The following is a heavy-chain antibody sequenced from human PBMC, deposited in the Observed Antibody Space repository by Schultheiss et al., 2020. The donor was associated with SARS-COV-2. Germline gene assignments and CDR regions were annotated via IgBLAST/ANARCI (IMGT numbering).Heavy chain of an antibody. CDR1: GFTFSSYA. Sequence: GGSLRLSCAASGFTFSSYAMHWVRQAPGKGLEWVAVISYDGSNKYYADSVKGRFTISRDNSKNTLYLQMNSLRAEDTAVYYCARVYLGALRIYYYYYGMDVWGQGTMVTVSS. CDR3: ARVYLGALRIYYYYYGMDV. CDR2: ISYDGSNK. J-gene: IGHJ6*02. D-gene: IGHD3-10*01. V-gene: IGHV3-30*04.